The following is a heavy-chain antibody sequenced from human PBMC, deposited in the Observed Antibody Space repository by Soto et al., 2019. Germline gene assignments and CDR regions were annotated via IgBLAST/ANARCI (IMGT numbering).Heavy chain of an antibody. J-gene: IGHJ5*02. V-gene: IGHV3-30-3*01. D-gene: IGHD2-2*02. CDR1: GFTFSSYA. CDR3: ARESRLAYQLLYNWFDP. Sequence: LRLSCAASGFTFSSYAMHWVRQAPGKGLEWVAVISYDGSNKYYADSVKGRFTISRDNSKNTLYLQMNSLRAEDTAVYYCARESRLAYQLLYNWFDPWGQGTLVTVSS. CDR2: ISYDGSNK.